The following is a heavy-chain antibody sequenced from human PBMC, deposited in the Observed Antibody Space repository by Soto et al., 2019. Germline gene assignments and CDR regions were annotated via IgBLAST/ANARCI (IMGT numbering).Heavy chain of an antibody. Sequence: GASVKVSCKASGGTFSSYAISWVRQAPGQGLEWMGGIIPIFGTANYAQKFQGRVTITADESTSTAYMELSSLRSEDTAVYYCARNCPGGDCYPYYCYGMDVWGQGTTVTVSS. CDR1: GGTFSSYA. J-gene: IGHJ6*02. V-gene: IGHV1-69*13. CDR2: IIPIFGTA. D-gene: IGHD2-21*02. CDR3: ARNCPGGDCYPYYCYGMDV.